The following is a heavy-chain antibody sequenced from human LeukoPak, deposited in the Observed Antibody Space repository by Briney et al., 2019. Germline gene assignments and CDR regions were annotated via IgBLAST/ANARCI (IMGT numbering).Heavy chain of an antibody. CDR2: IYYSGST. J-gene: IGHJ6*03. CDR1: GGSISSGGYY. Sequence: SQTLSLTCTVSGGSISSGGYYWSWIRQHPGKGLEWIGYIYYSGSTYYNPSLMIRVTMSVGTSKNQFSLKLSSVTAADTAVYYCAREGSGDFWSGYPFYYYYYYMDVWGKGTTVTVSS. D-gene: IGHD3-3*01. V-gene: IGHV4-31*03. CDR3: AREGSGDFWSGYPFYYYYYYMDV.